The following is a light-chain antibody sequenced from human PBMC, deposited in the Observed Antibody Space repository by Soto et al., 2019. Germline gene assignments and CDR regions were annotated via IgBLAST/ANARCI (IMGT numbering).Light chain of an antibody. CDR2: DAS. CDR3: QQRSNWPLT. Sequence: EIVLTQSPSTLSLSPGERATLSCRASQSFSSSLAWYQQKPGQAPRLLIYDASNRATGIPARFSGSGSGTDFTLTISSLEPEDFAVYYCQQRSNWPLTFGGGTK. J-gene: IGKJ4*01. CDR1: QSFSSS. V-gene: IGKV3-11*01.